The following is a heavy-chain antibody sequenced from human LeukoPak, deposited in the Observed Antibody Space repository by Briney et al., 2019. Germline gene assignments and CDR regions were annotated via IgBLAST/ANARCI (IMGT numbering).Heavy chain of an antibody. J-gene: IGHJ4*02. CDR3: ARGYSAAGRFNH. D-gene: IGHD6-13*01. V-gene: IGHV4-59*01. CDR1: GGSISSYY. CDR2: IYYSGST. Sequence: SETLSLTCTVSGGSISSYYWSWIRQPPGKGLEWIGYIYYSGSTNYNPSLKSRVTISVDTSKNQFSLKLSSVTAADTAVYYCARGYSAAGRFNHWGQGTLVTVSS.